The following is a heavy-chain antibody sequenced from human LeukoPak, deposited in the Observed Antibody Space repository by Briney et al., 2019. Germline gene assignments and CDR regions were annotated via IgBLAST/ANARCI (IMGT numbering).Heavy chain of an antibody. CDR2: ISGSGSST. V-gene: IGHV3-23*01. D-gene: IGHD3-10*01. CDR3: AKGGITMVRGVLYYYYMDV. J-gene: IGHJ6*03. Sequence: GGSLRLSCVATGLTFISHAMSWVRQAPGKGLEWVSGISGSGSSTYYADSVKGRLTISRDNSKNTLYLQMNSLRAEDTAVYYCAKGGITMVRGVLYYYYMDVWGKGTTVTVSS. CDR1: GLTFISHA.